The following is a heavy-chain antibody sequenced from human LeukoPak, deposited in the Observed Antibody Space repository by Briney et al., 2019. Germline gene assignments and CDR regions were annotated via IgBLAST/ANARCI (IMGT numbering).Heavy chain of an antibody. Sequence: PSETLSLTCTVSGGSIIGSTYYWGWIRQPPGKGLDWIGIINYSGSTYYNPSLWSRVIISVDKSKNQFSLKLSSVTAADTAICYCARETYMDVWGRGITVTVSS. V-gene: IGHV4-39*07. J-gene: IGHJ6*04. CDR3: ARETYMDV. CDR2: INYSGST. CDR1: GGSIIGSTYY.